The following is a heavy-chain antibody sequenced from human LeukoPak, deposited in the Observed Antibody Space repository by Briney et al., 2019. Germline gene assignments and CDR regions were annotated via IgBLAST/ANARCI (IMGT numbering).Heavy chain of an antibody. J-gene: IGHJ5*02. CDR3: ARDLLDIVVVPADTLSRLGFGFDP. V-gene: IGHV4-39*07. CDR2: IYYSGST. Sequence: SETLSLTCAVYGGSFSSYYWGWIRQPPGKGLEWIGSIYYSGSTYYNPSLKSRVTISVDTSKNQFSLKLSSVTAADTAVYYCARDLLDIVVVPADTLSRLGFGFDPWGQGTLVTVSS. CDR1: GGSFSSYY. D-gene: IGHD2-2*03.